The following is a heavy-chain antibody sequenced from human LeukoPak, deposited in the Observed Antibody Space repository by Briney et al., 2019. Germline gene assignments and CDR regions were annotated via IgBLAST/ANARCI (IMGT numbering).Heavy chain of an antibody. Sequence: ASVTVSCKASGYTFTSYDINWVRQATGQGLEWMGWMNPNSGNTGYAQKFQGRVTMTRNTSISTAYMELSSLRSEDTAVYYCARGSTDDFWSGYYKYYFDYWGQGTLVTVSS. J-gene: IGHJ4*02. CDR1: GYTFTSYD. D-gene: IGHD3-3*01. CDR2: MNPNSGNT. V-gene: IGHV1-8*01. CDR3: ARGSTDDFWSGYYKYYFDY.